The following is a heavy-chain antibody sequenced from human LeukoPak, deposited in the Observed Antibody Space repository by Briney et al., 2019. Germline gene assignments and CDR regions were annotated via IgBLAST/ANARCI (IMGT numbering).Heavy chain of an antibody. D-gene: IGHD4/OR15-4a*01. CDR1: GYSLTSGYY. Sequence: PSETLSLTCAVSGYSLTSGYYWGWIRQPPGKGLEWIGTFYHSGSTYYNPSLKSRVTISIDTSNNQFSLSLRSVTAADTAVYYCARRGAHWYFDLWGRGTLVTVSS. CDR3: ARRGAHWYFDL. J-gene: IGHJ2*01. CDR2: FYHSGST. V-gene: IGHV4-38-2*01.